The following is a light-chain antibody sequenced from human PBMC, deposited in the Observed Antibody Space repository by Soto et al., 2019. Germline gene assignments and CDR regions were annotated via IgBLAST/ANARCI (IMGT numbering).Light chain of an antibody. CDR3: SSHTSDSTLL. V-gene: IGLV2-14*01. CDR1: SSDVGGYNS. J-gene: IGLJ1*01. Sequence: QSALTQPASVSGSPGQSITISCTGTSSDVGGYNSVSWYQQHPGKAPKLMIYDVTDRPSGVSNRFSGSKSGNTASLTISGLQAEDEADYYCSSHTSDSTLLFGTGTKVTVL. CDR2: DVT.